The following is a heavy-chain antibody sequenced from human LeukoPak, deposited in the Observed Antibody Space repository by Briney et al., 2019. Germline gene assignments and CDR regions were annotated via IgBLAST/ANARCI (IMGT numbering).Heavy chain of an antibody. CDR2: IYYIGTA. D-gene: IGHD3-16*01. V-gene: IGHV4-30-4*01. Sequence: SETLSLTCSVSGDSISIGDYRWSWIRQSPGKGLEWIGYIYYIGTAYYNPSLRSRVALSADTSKNQFSLKLNSVTVADSAVYFCARARGDSPRIYYYMDVWGKGTTVTVPS. CDR3: ARARGDSPRIYYYMDV. J-gene: IGHJ6*03. CDR1: GDSISIGDYR.